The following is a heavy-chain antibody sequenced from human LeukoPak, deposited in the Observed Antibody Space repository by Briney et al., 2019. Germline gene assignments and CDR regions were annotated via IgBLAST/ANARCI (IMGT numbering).Heavy chain of an antibody. CDR3: ASVDTAMETIDY. V-gene: IGHV4-59*01. J-gene: IGHJ4*02. CDR2: IYYSGST. D-gene: IGHD5-18*01. CDR1: GGAIIPFY. Sequence: SETLSLTCSVSGGAIIPFYWNWIRQPAGKGLEWIGYIYYSGSTNYNPSLKSRVTISVDTSKNQFSLKLSSVTAADTAVYYCASVDTAMETIDYWGQGTLVTVSS.